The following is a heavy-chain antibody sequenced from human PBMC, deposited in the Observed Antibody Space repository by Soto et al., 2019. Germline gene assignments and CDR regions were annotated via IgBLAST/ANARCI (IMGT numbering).Heavy chain of an antibody. Sequence: SETLSLTCTVSGGSITNYYYSWIRQPPGKGLEWIGYIFHTGTTSYNPSLKSRVTLSVDTSQSQFSLKLNSVTAADTAVYYCTTEADDNSGYLDFDIWGEATLVTVSS. CDR3: TTEADDNSGYLDFDI. J-gene: IGHJ3*02. CDR2: IFHTGTT. CDR1: GGSITNYY. V-gene: IGHV4-59*08. D-gene: IGHD3-22*01.